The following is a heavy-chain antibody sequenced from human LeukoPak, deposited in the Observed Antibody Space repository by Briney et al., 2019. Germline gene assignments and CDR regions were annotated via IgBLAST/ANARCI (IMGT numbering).Heavy chain of an antibody. J-gene: IGHJ4*02. CDR2: INPNSGGT. CDR3: ARGLDRVVVPAAIGY. CDR1: GYTFTGYY. Sequence: ASVKVSRKASGYTFTGYYMHWVRQAPGQGLEWMGWINPNSGGTNYAQKFQGRVTMTRDTSISTAYMELSRLRSDDTAVYYCARGLDRVVVPAAIGYWGQGTLVTVSS. V-gene: IGHV1-2*02. D-gene: IGHD2-2*01.